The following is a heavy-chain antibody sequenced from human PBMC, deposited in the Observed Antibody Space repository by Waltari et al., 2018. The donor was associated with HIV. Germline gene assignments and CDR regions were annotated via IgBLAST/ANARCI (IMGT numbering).Heavy chain of an antibody. CDR2: MGRRGATT. CDR1: GFTFRAYA. Sequence: EVQVLESGGGLVQPGGSLRLSCAASGFTFRAYAMGWVRRAPGGGRGWGAAMGRRGATTFDADSVKGRLTISRDNSKNTLYLQMNSRRAGDTAVYYCARGHRETVTTVRFDPWGQGTLVTVAS. V-gene: IGHV3-23*01. J-gene: IGHJ5*02. CDR3: ARGHRETVTTVRFDP. D-gene: IGHD4-17*01.